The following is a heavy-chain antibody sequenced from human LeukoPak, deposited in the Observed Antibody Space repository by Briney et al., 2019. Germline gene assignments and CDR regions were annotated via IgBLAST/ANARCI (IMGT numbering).Heavy chain of an antibody. V-gene: IGHV4-34*01. CDR3: ARRYDSSGYFSR. CDR2: ISHSGST. D-gene: IGHD3-22*01. CDR1: GGSLSGYY. Sequence: PSETLSLTCAVYGGSLSGYYWSWIRQPPGKGLEWIGEISHSGSTNYNPSLKSRVTISVDTSKNQSSLKLSSVTAADTAVYYCARRYDSSGYFSRWGQGTLVTVSS. J-gene: IGHJ4*02.